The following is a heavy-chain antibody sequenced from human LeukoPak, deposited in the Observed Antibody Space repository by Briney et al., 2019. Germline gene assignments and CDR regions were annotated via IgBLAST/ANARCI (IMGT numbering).Heavy chain of an antibody. Sequence: ASVKVSCKASGYTFPSYFMHWVRQAPGQGLEWMGIINPTGGSTTYAQKFQGRGTSTRDTSTSTVYMELSSLRSDDTAVYYCARTAARRFDYWGQGTLVTVSS. J-gene: IGHJ4*02. CDR3: ARTAARRFDY. CDR1: GYTFPSYF. CDR2: INPTGGST. V-gene: IGHV1-46*01. D-gene: IGHD6-6*01.